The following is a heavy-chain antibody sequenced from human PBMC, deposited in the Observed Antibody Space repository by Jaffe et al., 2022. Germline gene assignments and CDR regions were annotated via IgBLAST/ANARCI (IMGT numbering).Heavy chain of an antibody. V-gene: IGHV3-9*01. CDR1: GFTFDDYA. CDR3: AKVNTIFARDGAFDI. J-gene: IGHJ3*02. CDR2: ISWNSGSI. Sequence: EVQLVESGGGLVQPGRSLRLSCAASGFTFDDYAMHWVRQAPGKGLEWVSGISWNSGSIGYADSVKGRFTISRDNAKNSLYLQMNSLRAEDTALYYCAKVNTIFARDGAFDIWGQGTMVTVSS. D-gene: IGHD3-3*01.